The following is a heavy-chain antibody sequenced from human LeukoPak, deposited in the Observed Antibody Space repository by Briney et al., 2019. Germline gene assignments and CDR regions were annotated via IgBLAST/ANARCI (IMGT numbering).Heavy chain of an antibody. CDR3: ARDRYYYDSSGSNWFDP. CDR2: IYTSGST. J-gene: IGHJ5*02. Sequence: SETLSLTCTVSGGSISSYYWSWIRQPAGKGLEWIGRIYTSGSTNYNPSLKSRVTMSVDTSKNQFSLKLSSVTAADTAVYYCARDRYYYDSSGSNWFDPWGQGTLVTVSS. CDR1: GGSISSYY. D-gene: IGHD3-22*01. V-gene: IGHV4-4*07.